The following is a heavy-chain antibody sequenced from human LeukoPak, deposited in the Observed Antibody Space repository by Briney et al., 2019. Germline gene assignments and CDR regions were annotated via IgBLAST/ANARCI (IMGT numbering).Heavy chain of an antibody. D-gene: IGHD3-10*01. Sequence: PGGSLRLSWAVAAFTFSDIAMHWVRQAPGKGLEYVSAISTDGGGTYYVNSVRGRFTISRDNSKNTLYLQMGSLRAEDMAVYYCAKDGSGSYYHYWGQGTLVTVSS. CDR3: AKDGSGSYYHY. V-gene: IGHV3-64*01. CDR1: AFTFSDIA. CDR2: ISTDGGGT. J-gene: IGHJ4*02.